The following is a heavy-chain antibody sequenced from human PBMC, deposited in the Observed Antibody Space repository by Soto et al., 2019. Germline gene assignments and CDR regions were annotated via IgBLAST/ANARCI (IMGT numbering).Heavy chain of an antibody. Sequence: EVQLLESGGGLVKPGGSLRLSCAASGFTFTNAWMNWVRQAPGKGLEWVGRIKSERDGGTTDYAASVTGRFTIARDDSKNSHYRQMTSLKTADTAVYDGLKGSGWSWGQGTLVTVSS. J-gene: IGHJ4*02. V-gene: IGHV3-15*07. CDR3: LKGSGWS. CDR2: IKSERDGGTT. CDR1: GFTFTNAW. D-gene: IGHD6-19*01.